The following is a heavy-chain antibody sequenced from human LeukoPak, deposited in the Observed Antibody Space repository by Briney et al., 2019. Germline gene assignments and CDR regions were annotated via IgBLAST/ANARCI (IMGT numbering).Heavy chain of an antibody. J-gene: IGHJ4*02. D-gene: IGHD2-2*02. V-gene: IGHV3-23*01. Sequence: GGSLRLSCAASGFTFRSDAMSWVRQAPGKGLEWVSGISGSGGTTYYADSVKGRFTISRDNSKNTLYLQMNSLRVEDTAVYYCAKHHCSSTSCYRVFDFWGQGTLATVSS. CDR1: GFTFRSDA. CDR3: AKHHCSSTSCYRVFDF. CDR2: ISGSGGTT.